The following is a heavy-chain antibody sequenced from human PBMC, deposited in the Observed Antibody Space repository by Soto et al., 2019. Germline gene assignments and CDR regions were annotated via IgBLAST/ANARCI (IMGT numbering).Heavy chain of an antibody. J-gene: IGHJ4*02. D-gene: IGHD3-22*01. V-gene: IGHV3-30-3*01. Sequence: ESGGGVVQPGRSLRVSCAASGFIFSNYAMHWVRQAPGKGLEWVAGVSYDGHNQFYAESVKGRFTISRDSSKTTLYLQMNNLREEDTAVYYCARDRVYYYDSSGYYNFDYWGQGTLVIVSS. CDR1: GFIFSNYA. CDR3: ARDRVYYYDSSGYYNFDY. CDR2: VSYDGHNQ.